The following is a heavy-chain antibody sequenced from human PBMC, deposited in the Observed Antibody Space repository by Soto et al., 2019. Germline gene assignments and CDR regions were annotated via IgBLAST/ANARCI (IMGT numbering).Heavy chain of an antibody. J-gene: IGHJ4*02. Sequence: GASVKVSCKASGYTFTSYDINWVRQATGQGLEWMGWMNPNSGNTGYAQKFQGRVTMTRNTSISTAYMELSSLRSEDTALYYCAKDINSSGWYSLDYWGQGTLVTVSS. V-gene: IGHV1-8*01. CDR3: AKDINSSGWYSLDY. CDR1: GYTFTSYD. CDR2: MNPNSGNT. D-gene: IGHD6-19*01.